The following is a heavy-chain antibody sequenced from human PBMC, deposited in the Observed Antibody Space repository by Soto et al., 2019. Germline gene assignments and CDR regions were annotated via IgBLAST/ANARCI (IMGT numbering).Heavy chain of an antibody. CDR3: ARHPERIAEIGWFDP. V-gene: IGHV3-15*01. Sequence: TGGALRPSRAASGFTFSNAPMIWVRPAPGEGLEWVGRIKSKTNGGTTDYIVPVKGRFTISRDDSKDMLYLEMNSLQTEDTAVYYCARHPERIAEIGWFDPWGQGTLVTVSS. D-gene: IGHD6-13*01. J-gene: IGHJ5*02. CDR2: IKSKTNGGTT. CDR1: GFTFSNAP.